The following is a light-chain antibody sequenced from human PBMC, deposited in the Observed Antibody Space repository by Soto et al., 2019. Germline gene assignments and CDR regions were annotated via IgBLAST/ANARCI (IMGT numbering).Light chain of an antibody. V-gene: IGKV1-33*01. CDR3: QQYYTLPRT. Sequence: DIQMTQSPSSLSASVGDRVTITCRASQDIRNDLNWYQQKPGRAPKLLIYDASNLETGVPTRFSGSGSGTDFTLTIISLQAEDIATYYCQQYYTLPRTVGGGTKVEI. CDR2: DAS. J-gene: IGKJ4*01. CDR1: QDIRND.